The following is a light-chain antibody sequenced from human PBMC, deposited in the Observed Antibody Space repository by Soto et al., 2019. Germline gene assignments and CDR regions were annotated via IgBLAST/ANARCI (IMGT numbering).Light chain of an antibody. CDR3: QQYNSYPYT. V-gene: IGKV1-5*03. CDR2: KAS. Sequence: DIQMTQSPSTLSASVGVRVTITCRASQSISSWLAWYQQKPGKAPKLLIYKASSLECGVPSRFSGSGSGTEFTLNISSLQPDDFATYYFQQYNSYPYTVGKGTQLEIK. CDR1: QSISSW. J-gene: IGKJ2*01.